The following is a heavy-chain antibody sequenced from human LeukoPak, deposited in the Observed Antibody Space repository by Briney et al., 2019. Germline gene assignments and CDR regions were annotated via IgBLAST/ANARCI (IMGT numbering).Heavy chain of an antibody. CDR2: IKQDGSEK. CDR1: RFTFSRYW. Sequence: GGSLRLSCAASRFTFSRYWMSWVRQAPGKGLEWVANIKQDGSEKYYVDSVKGRFTISRDNAKNSLFLQMNSLRTEDTAVYYCARDAGNDYWGQGTLVTVSS. J-gene: IGHJ4*02. CDR3: ARDAGNDY. V-gene: IGHV3-7*01.